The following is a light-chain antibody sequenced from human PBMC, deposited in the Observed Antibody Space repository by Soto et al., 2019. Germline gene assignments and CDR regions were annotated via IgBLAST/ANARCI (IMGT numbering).Light chain of an antibody. Sequence: QSALTQPASVSGSPGQSITISCTGTSSDVGSYNLVSWYQQHPGKAPKLMIYEGSKRRSGVSNRFSGSKSGNTASLTISGLQAEDEADYYCCSYAGSFYVFGTGTKVTVL. CDR3: CSYAGSFYV. J-gene: IGLJ1*01. V-gene: IGLV2-23*01. CDR1: SSDVGSYNL. CDR2: EGS.